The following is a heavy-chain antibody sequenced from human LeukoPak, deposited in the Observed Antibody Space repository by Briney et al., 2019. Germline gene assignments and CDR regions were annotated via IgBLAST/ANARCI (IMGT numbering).Heavy chain of an antibody. J-gene: IGHJ4*02. CDR1: GFTFSNYW. CDR2: INQYGGEK. V-gene: IGHV3-7*01. Sequence: GGSLRLSCAASGFTFSNYWLNWVRQAPGKGLEWVATINQYGGEKYYVDSVEGRFTISRDNAKDSLYLQMNNPRVEDTAIYYCARVHDTTGYYHYFDSWGQGTLVTVSS. CDR3: ARVHDTTGYYHYFDS. D-gene: IGHD3-9*01.